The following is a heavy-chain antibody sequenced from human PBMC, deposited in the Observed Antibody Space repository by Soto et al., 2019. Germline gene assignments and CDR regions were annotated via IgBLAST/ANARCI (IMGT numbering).Heavy chain of an antibody. CDR2: ISPMFGAA. D-gene: IGHD2-15*01. CDR1: GGTFNTYA. V-gene: IGHV1-69*19. CDR3: AREVQVHSPAVAY. J-gene: IGHJ4*02. Sequence: QVQLVQSGAEMKKPGSSVKVSCQSSGGTFNTYAMNWVRQAPGQGPEWMGDISPMFGAANYAPKFQARVTITSDQSTGTSYTQMTSLTSEDTALYFCAREVQVHSPAVAYWGQGTLVTVSS.